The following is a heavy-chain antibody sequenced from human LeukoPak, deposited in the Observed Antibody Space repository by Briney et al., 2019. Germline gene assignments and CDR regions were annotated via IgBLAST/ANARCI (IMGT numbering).Heavy chain of an antibody. CDR1: GFTFDDYG. V-gene: IGHV3-20*04. J-gene: IGHJ5*02. Sequence: PGGSLRLSCAASGFTFDDYGMSWVRQAPGKGLEWVSGINWNGGSTGYADSVKGRFTISRDNAKNSLYLQMNSLRAEDTAVYYCARDLIEHMYHALQNWFDPWGQGTLVTVSS. CDR2: INWNGGST. CDR3: ARDLIEHMYHALQNWFDP. D-gene: IGHD5-24*01.